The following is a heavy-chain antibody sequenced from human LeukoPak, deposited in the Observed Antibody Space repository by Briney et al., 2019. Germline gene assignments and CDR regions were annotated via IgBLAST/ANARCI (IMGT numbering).Heavy chain of an antibody. Sequence: PGRSLRLSCAASGFTFSSYGMHWVRQAPGKGLEGVAVIWYDGSNKYYADSVKGRFTISRDNSKNTLYLQMNSLRAEDTAVYYCARYCSGGSCYGYYGMDVWGKGTTVTVSS. J-gene: IGHJ6*04. CDR3: ARYCSGGSCYGYYGMDV. V-gene: IGHV3-33*01. CDR2: IWYDGSNK. D-gene: IGHD2-15*01. CDR1: GFTFSSYG.